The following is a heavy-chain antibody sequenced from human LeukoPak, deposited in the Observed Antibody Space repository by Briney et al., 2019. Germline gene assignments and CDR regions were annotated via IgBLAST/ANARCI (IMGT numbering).Heavy chain of an antibody. J-gene: IGHJ6*03. CDR2: ISSSSSYI. Sequence: GGSLRLSCAASGFTFSSYSMNWVRQAPGKGLEWVSSISSSSSYIYYADSVKGRFTISRDNAKNSLYLQMNSLRAEDTAVYYCARPTCITIFGVVSYYYYMDVWGKGTTVTVSS. D-gene: IGHD3-3*01. V-gene: IGHV3-21*01. CDR1: GFTFSSYS. CDR3: ARPTCITIFGVVSYYYYMDV.